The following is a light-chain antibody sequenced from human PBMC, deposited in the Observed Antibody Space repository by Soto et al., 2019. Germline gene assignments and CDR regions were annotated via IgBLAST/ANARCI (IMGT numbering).Light chain of an antibody. J-gene: IGKJ2*01. CDR1: QSISSW. V-gene: IGKV1-5*03. Sequence: DIQMTQSPSTRSASVGDRVTITCRASQSISSWLAWYQQKPGKAPKLLIYKASSLESGVPSRFSGSGSGTEFTLTISSLQPDDFATYYCQQYNSYSYTFGQGTKWIS. CDR2: KAS. CDR3: QQYNSYSYT.